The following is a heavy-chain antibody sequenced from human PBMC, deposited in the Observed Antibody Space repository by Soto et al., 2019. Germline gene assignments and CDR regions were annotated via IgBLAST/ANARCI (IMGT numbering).Heavy chain of an antibody. D-gene: IGHD6-19*01. CDR1: GFSPSSSGVG. CDR3: AHRQYSGGWNWYFDL. V-gene: IGHV2-5*02. Sequence: QITLKESGPTLVKPTQTLTLTSTFSGFSPSSSGVGVGWIRQPPGKALGWLALIYWADDKRYSPSLKSRLSITKDTTKNQVVLTMTNMDPVDTATYYCAHRQYSGGWNWYFDLWGRAPWSLSPQ. J-gene: IGHJ2*01. CDR2: IYWADDK.